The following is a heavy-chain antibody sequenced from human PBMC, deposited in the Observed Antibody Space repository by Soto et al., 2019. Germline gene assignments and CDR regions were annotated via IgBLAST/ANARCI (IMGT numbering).Heavy chain of an antibody. CDR2: IWYDGSNK. J-gene: IGHJ5*02. CDR1: GFTFSSYG. CDR3: ARDFGDITMVRGSFDP. D-gene: IGHD3-10*01. V-gene: IGHV3-33*01. Sequence: PGGSLRLSCAASGFTFSSYGMHWVRQAPGKGLEWVAVIWYDGSNKYYADSVKGRFTISRDNSKNTLYLQMNSLRAEDTAVYYCARDFGDITMVRGSFDPWGQGTLVTVSS.